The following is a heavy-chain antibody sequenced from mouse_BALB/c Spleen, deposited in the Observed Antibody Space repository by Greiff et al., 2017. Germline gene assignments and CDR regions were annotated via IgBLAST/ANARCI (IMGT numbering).Heavy chain of an antibody. Sequence: EVKLMESGPSLVKPSQTLSLTCSVTGDSITSGYWNWIRKFPGNKLEYMGYISYSGSTYYNPSLKSRISITRDTSKNQYYLQLNSVTTEDTATYYCARAYGNYPYAMDYWGQGTSVTVSS. J-gene: IGHJ4*01. V-gene: IGHV3-8*02. CDR3: ARAYGNYPYAMDY. CDR1: GDSITSGY. D-gene: IGHD2-10*02. CDR2: ISYSGST.